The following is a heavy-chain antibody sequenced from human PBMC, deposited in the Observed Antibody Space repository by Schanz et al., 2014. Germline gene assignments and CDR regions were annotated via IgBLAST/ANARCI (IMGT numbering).Heavy chain of an antibody. CDR2: ISHSGGSK. V-gene: IGHV3-23*01. Sequence: DVQLLESGGGLVQPGGSLRLSCAASGFTFNSYAMTWVRQAPGKGLEWVSSISHSGGSKYYADSVKGRFTISRDNSENTLYVQMTSLRADDTAVFYCAKGMGCCSGGTCYDDYSYGLDVWGQGTTVTVSS. J-gene: IGHJ6*02. CDR1: GFTFNSYA. CDR3: AKGMGCCSGGTCYDDYSYGLDV. D-gene: IGHD2-15*01.